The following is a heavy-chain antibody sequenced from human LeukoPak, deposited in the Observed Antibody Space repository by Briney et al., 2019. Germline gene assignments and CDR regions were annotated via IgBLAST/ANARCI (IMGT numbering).Heavy chain of an antibody. J-gene: IGHJ5*02. Sequence: PGGSLRLSCAASGFTFSNYAMNWVRQAPGKGLEWVSSISSSSSYIYYADSVKGRFTIPRDNAKNSLYLQMNSLRAEDTAVYYCARDRIAARPGKYNWFDPWGQGTLVTVSS. CDR3: ARDRIAARPGKYNWFDP. D-gene: IGHD6-6*01. CDR1: GFTFSNYA. CDR2: ISSSSSYI. V-gene: IGHV3-21*01.